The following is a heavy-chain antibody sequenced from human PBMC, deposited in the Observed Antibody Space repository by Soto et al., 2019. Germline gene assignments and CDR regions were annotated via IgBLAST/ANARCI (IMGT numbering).Heavy chain of an antibody. CDR1: GFTFSSYA. CDR2: ISGSGGST. J-gene: IGHJ4*02. V-gene: IGHV3-23*01. Sequence: GGSPRLSCAASGFTFSSYAMSWVRQAPGKGLEWVSAISGSGGSTYYADSVKGRFTISRDNSKNTLYLQMNSLRAEDTAVYYCAKDFDFWSGYSVNPFDYRGQGTLVTVSS. CDR3: AKDFDFWSGYSVNPFDY. D-gene: IGHD3-3*01.